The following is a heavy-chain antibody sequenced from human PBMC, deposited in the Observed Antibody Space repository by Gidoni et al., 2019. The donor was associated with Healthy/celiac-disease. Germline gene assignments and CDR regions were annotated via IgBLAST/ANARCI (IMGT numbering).Heavy chain of an antibody. V-gene: IGHV1-24*01. CDR1: GYTLPQLS. D-gene: IGHD1-26*01. Sequence: QVQLVQSGAEVKKPVASVNLSCTVSGYTLPQLSLPWVRQAPGKGLEWVGGFDSEDSETIYAQKFQGRGTMTEDTSTDTAYMELSSLRSEDTAVYYCATVVVGATWTTCYYYGMDVWGQGTTVTVSS. CDR2: FDSEDSET. CDR3: ATVVVGATWTTCYYYGMDV. J-gene: IGHJ6*02.